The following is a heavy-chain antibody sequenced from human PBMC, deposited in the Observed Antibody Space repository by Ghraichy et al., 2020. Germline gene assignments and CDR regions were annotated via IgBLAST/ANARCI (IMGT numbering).Heavy chain of an antibody. J-gene: IGHJ6*03. Sequence: GGSLRLSGIGRAHAWTPVTFSKVVCGLRLEQKWVANKKRDGGEKYYADSVTGRFTISSDDAKNSLYLQMNSLRAEDTAIYFCVRGTRGLAAAGRPRAYYFYYMDVWGRGTTVTVSS. CDR3: VRGTRGLAAAGRPRAYYFYYMDV. CDR2: KKRDGGEK. D-gene: IGHD6-13*01. CDR1: AHAWTPVT. V-gene: IGHV3-7*03.